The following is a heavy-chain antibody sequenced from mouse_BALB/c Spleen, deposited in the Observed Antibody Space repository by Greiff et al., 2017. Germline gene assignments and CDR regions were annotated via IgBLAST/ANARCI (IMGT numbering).Heavy chain of an antibody. J-gene: IGHJ2*01. CDR2: IYPYNGGT. D-gene: IGHD2-3*01. CDR3: AREEVYDGYYLDY. CDR1: GYTFTDYN. Sequence: EVQLQQSEPELVKPGASVKISCKASGYTFTDYNMHWVKQSHGKSLEWIGYIYPYNGGTGYNQKFKSKATLTVDNSSSTAYMELRSLTSEDSAVYYCAREEVYDGYYLDYWGQGTTLTVSS. V-gene: IGHV1S29*02.